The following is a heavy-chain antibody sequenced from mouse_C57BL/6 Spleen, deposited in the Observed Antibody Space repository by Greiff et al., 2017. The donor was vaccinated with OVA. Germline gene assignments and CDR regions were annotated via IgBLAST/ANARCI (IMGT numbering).Heavy chain of an antibody. J-gene: IGHJ1*03. Sequence: EVQVVESGAELVKPGASVKLSCTASGFNIKDYYMHWVKQRTEQGLEWIGRIDPEDGETKYAPKFQGKATITADTSSNTAYLQLSSLTSEDTAVYYCARGELLPLWYFDVWGTGTTVTVSS. CDR2: IDPEDGET. V-gene: IGHV14-2*01. D-gene: IGHD1-1*01. CDR1: GFNIKDYY. CDR3: ARGELLPLWYFDV.